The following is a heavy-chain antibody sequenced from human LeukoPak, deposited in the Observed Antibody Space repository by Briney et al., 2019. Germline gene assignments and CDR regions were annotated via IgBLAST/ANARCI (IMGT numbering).Heavy chain of an antibody. Sequence: GGSLRLSCAASGFTFSDYWMHWVRQAPGKGLVGVSRINSDGRITNYADSVKGRFTISRDSAKNSLYLQMNSLRAEDTAVYYCAREVFHGPGRRFDSWGQGTLVTVSS. CDR1: GFTFSDYW. CDR3: AREVFHGPGRRFDS. V-gene: IGHV3-74*01. J-gene: IGHJ4*02. D-gene: IGHD3-10*01. CDR2: INSDGRIT.